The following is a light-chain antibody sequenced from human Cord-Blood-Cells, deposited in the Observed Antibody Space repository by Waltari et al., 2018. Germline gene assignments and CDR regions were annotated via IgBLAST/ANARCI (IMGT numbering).Light chain of an antibody. J-gene: IGKJ1*01. CDR1: QSISSY. CDR2: AAS. Sequence: DIQMTQSPYSLSASVGDRVTITCRASQSISSYLNWYQKKPGKAPKLLIYAASSLQSGVPSRFSGSGSGTDFTLTISSLQPEDFATYYCQQSYSTPRTFGQVTKVEIK. V-gene: IGKV1-39*01. CDR3: QQSYSTPRT.